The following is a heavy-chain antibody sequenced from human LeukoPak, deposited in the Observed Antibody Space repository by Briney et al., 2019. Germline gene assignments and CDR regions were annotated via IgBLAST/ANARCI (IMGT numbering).Heavy chain of an antibody. CDR2: ISAYNGNT. Sequence: ASVKVTCKASGYRFTSYGISWVRQAPGQWLEWMGWISAYNGNTNYAQKLQGRVTLTTDTSTSTAYMELRSLRSDDTAVFYCARGLYSTIPGDYWGQGTLVTVSS. D-gene: IGHD1-26*01. CDR3: ARGLYSTIPGDY. V-gene: IGHV1-18*01. CDR1: GYRFTSYG. J-gene: IGHJ4*02.